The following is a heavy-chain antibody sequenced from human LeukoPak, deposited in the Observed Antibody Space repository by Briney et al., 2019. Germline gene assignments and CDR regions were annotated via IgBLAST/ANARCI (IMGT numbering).Heavy chain of an antibody. Sequence: ASVKVSCKASGGSLSDYTISWVRQAPGQGLEWMGGFIPMLGTAKYAQNFQGRVTITTDDSSSTVYMELSSLRFEDTASYFCARDGLLTRTGMDVWGKGTTVTVSS. V-gene: IGHV1-69*16. J-gene: IGHJ6*03. CDR2: FIPMLGTA. CDR3: ARDGLLTRTGMDV. CDR1: GGSLSDYT. D-gene: IGHD3/OR15-3a*01.